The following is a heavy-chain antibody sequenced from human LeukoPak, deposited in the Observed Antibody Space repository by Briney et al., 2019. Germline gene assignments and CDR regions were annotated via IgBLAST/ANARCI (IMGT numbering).Heavy chain of an antibody. Sequence: LETLSLTCTVSGGSISSYYWSWIRQPPGKGLEWIGYIYYSGSTNYNPSLKSRVTISVDTSKNQFSLKLSSVTAADTAVYYCARLNSDYGGNPYFDYWGQGTLVTVSS. CDR3: ARLNSDYGGNPYFDY. CDR1: GGSISSYY. CDR2: IYYSGST. V-gene: IGHV4-59*08. D-gene: IGHD4-23*01. J-gene: IGHJ4*02.